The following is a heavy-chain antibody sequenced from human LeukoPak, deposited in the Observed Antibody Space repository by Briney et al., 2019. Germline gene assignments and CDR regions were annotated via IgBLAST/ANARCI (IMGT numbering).Heavy chain of an antibody. CDR1: GGSINNYY. Sequence: PSETLSLTCTVSGGSINNYYWSWIRQPPGKGLEWIGHISYSGNTNYNSSLRSRVTISVDTSNNQFPLRLSSVTAADTAVYYCARVRVQLWPPYYMDVWGKGTTVTVSS. J-gene: IGHJ6*03. CDR2: ISYSGNT. D-gene: IGHD5-18*01. CDR3: ARVRVQLWPPYYMDV. V-gene: IGHV4-59*01.